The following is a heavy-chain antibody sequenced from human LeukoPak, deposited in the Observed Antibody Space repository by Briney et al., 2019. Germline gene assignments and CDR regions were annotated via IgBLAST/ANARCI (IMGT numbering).Heavy chain of an antibody. CDR3: ARLISTSSSRFSDY. CDR1: GFTFSSYA. J-gene: IGHJ4*02. D-gene: IGHD6-6*01. Sequence: GGSLRLSCAACGFTFSSYAMSWVRQAPGKGLEWVSAISISGENTYYADSVKGRFTISRDTSRNTLYLQMHSLRAEDTAVYHCARLISTSSSRFSDYWGQGTLVTVSS. V-gene: IGHV3-23*01. CDR2: ISISGENT.